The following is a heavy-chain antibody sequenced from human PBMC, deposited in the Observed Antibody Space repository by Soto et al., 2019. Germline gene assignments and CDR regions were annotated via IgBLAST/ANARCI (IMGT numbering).Heavy chain of an antibody. V-gene: IGHV3-74*01. J-gene: IGHJ5*02. Sequence: EVQLVESGGNLIQPGGSLRLSCAASGFTFSSYWMHWVRQAPGKGLVWVSRINSDGSSTSYVDSVKGRFTISRDNAKNTLYLQMNSVSVEDTAVYYCARRGQEGPGLAHWGQGTLVTVSS. CDR2: INSDGSST. CDR1: GFTFSSYW. CDR3: ARRGQEGPGLAH.